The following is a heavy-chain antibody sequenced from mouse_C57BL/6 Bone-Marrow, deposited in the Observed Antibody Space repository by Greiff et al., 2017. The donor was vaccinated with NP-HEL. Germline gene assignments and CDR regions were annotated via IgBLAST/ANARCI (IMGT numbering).Heavy chain of an antibody. Sequence: VQLQQSGAELVKPGASVKLSCTASGFNIKDYYMHWVKQRTEQGLEWIGRIDPEDGETKYDPKFQGKATLTADTSSTTAYLRLSSLTSEDSAVYYCARHYSGLDFDYWGQGTTLTVSS. V-gene: IGHV14-2*01. CDR2: IDPEDGET. J-gene: IGHJ2*01. D-gene: IGHD1-1*01. CDR1: GFNIKDYY. CDR3: ARHYSGLDFDY.